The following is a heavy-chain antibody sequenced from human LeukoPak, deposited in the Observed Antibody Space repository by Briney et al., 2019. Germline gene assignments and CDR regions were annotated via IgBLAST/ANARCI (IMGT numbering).Heavy chain of an antibody. D-gene: IGHD6-19*01. Sequence: PSETLSLTCAVYGGSFSGYYWGWIRQPSGKGLEWIGEINHSGSTNYNPSLKSRVTISVDTSKNQLSLKLSSVTAADRAVYYCARIAGAVAGQDYWGQGTLVTVSS. CDR2: INHSGST. J-gene: IGHJ4*02. CDR1: GGSFSGYY. V-gene: IGHV4-34*01. CDR3: ARIAGAVAGQDY.